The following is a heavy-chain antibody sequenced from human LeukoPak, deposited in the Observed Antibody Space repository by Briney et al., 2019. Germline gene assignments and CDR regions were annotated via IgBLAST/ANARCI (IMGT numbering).Heavy chain of an antibody. CDR3: ARDPRSWAMVRGVTIPRGIFDY. CDR2: ISSSGSTI. D-gene: IGHD3-10*01. Sequence: QSGGSLRLSCAASGFTFSSYEMNWVRQAPGKGLEWVSYISSSGSTIYYADSVKGRFTISRDNAKNSLYLQMNSLRAEDTAVYYCARDPRSWAMVRGVTIPRGIFDYWGQGTLVTVSS. V-gene: IGHV3-48*03. J-gene: IGHJ4*02. CDR1: GFTFSSYE.